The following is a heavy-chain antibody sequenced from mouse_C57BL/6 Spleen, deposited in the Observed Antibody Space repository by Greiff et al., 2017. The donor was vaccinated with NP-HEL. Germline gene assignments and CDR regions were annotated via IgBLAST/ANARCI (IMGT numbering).Heavy chain of an antibody. J-gene: IGHJ4*01. V-gene: IGHV1-18*01. CDR1: GYTFTDYN. CDR2: INPNNGGT. CDR3: ARFIPIYDGYYYAMDY. Sequence: EVKLMESGPELVKPGASVKIPCKASGYTFTDYNMDWVKQSHGKSLEWIGDINPNNGGTIYNQKFKGKATLTVDKSSSTAYMELRSLTSEDTAVYYCARFIPIYDGYYYAMDYWGQGTSVTVSS. D-gene: IGHD2-3*01.